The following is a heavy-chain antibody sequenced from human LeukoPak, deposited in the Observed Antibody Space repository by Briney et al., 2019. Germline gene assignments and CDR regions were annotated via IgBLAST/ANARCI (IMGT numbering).Heavy chain of an antibody. V-gene: IGHV3-30*02. D-gene: IGHD1-1*01. CDR1: GFTFSSYG. CDR2: IRYDGSNK. Sequence: GGSLRLSCAASGFTFSSYGMHWVRQAPGKGLEWVAFIRYDGSNKYYADSVKGRFTISRDNAKNSLYLQMNSLRAEDTAVYYCASTQLKLKSILPHYFDYWGQGTLVTVSS. CDR3: ASTQLKLKSILPHYFDY. J-gene: IGHJ4*02.